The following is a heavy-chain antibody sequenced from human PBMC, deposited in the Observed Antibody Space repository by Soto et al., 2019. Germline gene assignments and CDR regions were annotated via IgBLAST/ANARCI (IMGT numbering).Heavy chain of an antibody. V-gene: IGHV1-18*01. D-gene: IGHD2-15*01. Sequence: QVQLVQSGAEVKRPGASVKVSCKASGYRFSDSGISWVRQAPGQGLEWMGWISGDRGNTNYPQKFQGRVTMTTDTSTSTAYMELRSLRSDDTAVFYCARAAYCRTRTCYLMDVWGQGTTVTVSS. CDR1: GYRFSDSG. CDR3: ARAAYCRTRTCYLMDV. J-gene: IGHJ6*02. CDR2: ISGDRGNT.